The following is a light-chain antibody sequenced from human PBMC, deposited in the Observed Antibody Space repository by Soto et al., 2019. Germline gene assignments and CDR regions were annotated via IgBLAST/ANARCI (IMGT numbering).Light chain of an antibody. J-gene: IGKJ1*01. CDR3: QQYGSAPWT. CDR2: GAS. Sequence: EIGLTQSPVTLSLSPGERATLSCRASQSVGSSHLAWYQQKPGQAPRLLIYGASSRATGIPDRFSGSGSGTDFTLTISRLEPEDFAVYYCQQYGSAPWTFGQGTKVDIK. CDR1: QSVGSSH. V-gene: IGKV3-20*01.